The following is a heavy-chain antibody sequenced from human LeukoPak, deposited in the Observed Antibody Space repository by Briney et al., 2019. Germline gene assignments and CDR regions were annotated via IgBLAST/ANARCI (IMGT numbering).Heavy chain of an antibody. Sequence: PGGSLRLSCAASGFTVSNYEMNWVRQAPGKGLEWVSFIASDHTTYYADSVKGRFTVSRDNSKNMLYLQMNSLRAEDTAVYYCAKRGVGAKGIGGGTILDYWGQGTLVTVSS. CDR1: GFTVSNYE. D-gene: IGHD1-26*01. J-gene: IGHJ4*02. V-gene: IGHV3-66*02. CDR3: AKRGVGAKGIGGGTILDY. CDR2: IASDHTT.